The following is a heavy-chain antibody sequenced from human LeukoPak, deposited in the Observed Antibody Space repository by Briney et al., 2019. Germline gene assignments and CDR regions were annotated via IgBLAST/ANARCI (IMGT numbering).Heavy chain of an antibody. CDR2: ISSFSSYI. D-gene: IGHD2-2*01. Sequence: PGGSLRLSCAASGFTFSSYSMNWVRQAPGKGLEWVSSISSFSSYIYYADSVKGRFTIFRDNAKNSLYLQMNSLRAEDTAVYYCARDTGVVAAATRENAFDIWGQGTMVTVSS. CDR1: GFTFSSYS. V-gene: IGHV3-21*01. J-gene: IGHJ3*02. CDR3: ARDTGVVAAATRENAFDI.